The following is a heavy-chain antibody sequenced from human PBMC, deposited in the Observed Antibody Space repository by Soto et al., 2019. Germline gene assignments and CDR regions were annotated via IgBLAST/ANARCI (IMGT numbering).Heavy chain of an antibody. V-gene: IGHV4-34*01. CDR1: GGSFSGYY. J-gene: IGHJ5*02. Sequence: QVQLQQWGAGLLKPSETLSLTCAVYGGSFSGYYWSWIRQPPGKGLEWIGEINHSGSTNYNPSLKSRVTISVDTSKNQFSLKLSSVTAADTAVYYCARGRAGSGWNWFDPWGQGTLVTVSS. CDR2: INHSGST. D-gene: IGHD6-19*01. CDR3: ARGRAGSGWNWFDP.